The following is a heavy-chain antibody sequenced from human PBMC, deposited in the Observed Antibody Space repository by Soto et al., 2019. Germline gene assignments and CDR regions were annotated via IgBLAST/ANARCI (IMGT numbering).Heavy chain of an antibody. CDR2: INAGNGNT. V-gene: IGHV1-3*01. D-gene: IGHD5-12*01. J-gene: IGHJ4*02. Sequence: ASVKVSCKASGYTFTSYAIHWVRQAPGQRLEWMGWINAGNGNTKYSQKFQGRVIITRDTSAGTAYMELRSLRSEDTAVYYCATPIVAFYWGQGTLVTVSS. CDR3: ATPIVAFY. CDR1: GYTFTSYA.